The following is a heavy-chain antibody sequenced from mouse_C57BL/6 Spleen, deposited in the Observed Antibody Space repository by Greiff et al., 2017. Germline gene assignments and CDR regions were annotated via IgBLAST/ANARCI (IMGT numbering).Heavy chain of an antibody. V-gene: IGHV14-4*01. CDR1: GFNIKDDY. CDR2: IDPENGDT. CDR3: TTDYGSSYAMDY. J-gene: IGHJ4*01. D-gene: IGHD1-1*01. Sequence: EVQLKQSGAELVRPGASVKLSCTASGFNIKDDYMHWVKQRPEQGLEWIGWIDPENGDTEYASKFQGKATITSDPSSNTAYLQLSSLTSEDTAVYYCTTDYGSSYAMDYWGQGTSVTVSS.